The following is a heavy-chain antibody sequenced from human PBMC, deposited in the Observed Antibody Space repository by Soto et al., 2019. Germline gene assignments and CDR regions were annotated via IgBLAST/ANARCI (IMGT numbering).Heavy chain of an antibody. CDR2: ISAGGDIT. Sequence: EVQVVESGGSLVQPGGSLRLSCTASGFTFRSYALSWVRQAPGEGLEWVSSISAGGDITYYADSAKGRFTISRDNSKNTLWLQMNSLRAEDTALFYCAKGRLAYSSSPFDYWGQGTLVTFSS. J-gene: IGHJ4*02. CDR3: AKGRLAYSSSPFDY. V-gene: IGHV3-23*04. CDR1: GFTFRSYA. D-gene: IGHD3-22*01.